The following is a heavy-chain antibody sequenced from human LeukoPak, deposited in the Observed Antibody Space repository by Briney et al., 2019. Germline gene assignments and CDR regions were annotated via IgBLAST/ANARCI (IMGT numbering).Heavy chain of an antibody. CDR3: ARHIRGAAAVDY. D-gene: IGHD6-13*01. J-gene: IGHJ4*02. V-gene: IGHV3-33*01. CDR1: GYSFSSHG. Sequence: PGRSLRLSCAASGYSFSSHGMHWVRQAPGKGLEWVAAIWYDGSQKYYADSVKGRFTISRDNAKNSLYLQMNSLRAEDTAVYYCARHIRGAAAVDYWGQGTLVTVSS. CDR2: IWYDGSQK.